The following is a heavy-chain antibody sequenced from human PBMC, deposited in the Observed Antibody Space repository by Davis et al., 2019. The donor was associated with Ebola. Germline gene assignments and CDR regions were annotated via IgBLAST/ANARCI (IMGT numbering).Heavy chain of an antibody. V-gene: IGHV3-21*01. CDR1: GFTFSSYA. CDR2: ISSSSSYI. D-gene: IGHD2-2*01. CDR3: ATLGYCSSTSCYGYNWFDP. Sequence: GGSLRLSCAASGFTFSSYAMSWVRQAPGKGLEWVSSISSSSSYIYYADSVKGRFTISRDNAKNSLYLQMNSLRAEDTAVYYCATLGYCSSTSCYGYNWFDPWGQGTLVTVSS. J-gene: IGHJ5*02.